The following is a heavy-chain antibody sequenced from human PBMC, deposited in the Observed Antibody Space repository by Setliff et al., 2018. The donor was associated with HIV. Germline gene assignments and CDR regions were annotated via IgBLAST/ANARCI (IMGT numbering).Heavy chain of an antibody. J-gene: IGHJ4*02. Sequence: SETLSLTCAVSGASITTSSYFWGWIRQPPGKGLEWIGSISHSGSTYYNPSLKSRVTISVDTSKNQFSLKLSSVTAADTAVYYCARLPYIPMYYFDYWGQGTLVTVSS. D-gene: IGHD3-10*02. CDR1: GASITTSSYF. V-gene: IGHV4-39*01. CDR2: ISHSGST. CDR3: ARLPYIPMYYFDY.